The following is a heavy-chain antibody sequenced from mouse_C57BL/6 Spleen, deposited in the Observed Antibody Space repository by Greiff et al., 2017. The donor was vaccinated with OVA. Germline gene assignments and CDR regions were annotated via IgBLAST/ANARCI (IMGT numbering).Heavy chain of an antibody. CDR2: IHPNSGST. J-gene: IGHJ1*03. CDR1: GYTFTSYW. D-gene: IGHD1-1*01. CDR3: ARITTVPYWYFDV. V-gene: IGHV1-64*01. Sequence: QVQLQQPGAELVKPGASVKLSCKASGYTFTSYWMHWVKQRPGQGLEWIGMIHPNSGSTNYNEKFKSKATLTVDKSSSTAYMQLSSLTSEDSVVYYCARITTVPYWYFDVWGTGTTVTVSS.